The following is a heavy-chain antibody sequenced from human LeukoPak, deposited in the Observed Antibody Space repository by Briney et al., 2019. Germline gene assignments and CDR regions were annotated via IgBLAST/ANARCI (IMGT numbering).Heavy chain of an antibody. CDR2: IIPIFGTA. V-gene: IGHV1-69*13. J-gene: IGHJ4*02. CDR1: GGTFSSYA. Sequence: EASVKVSCKASGGTFSSYAISWVRQAPGQGLEWMGEIIPIFGTANYAQKFQGRVTITADESTSTAYMELSSLRSEDTAVYYCARDVSSGYYPTYFDYWGQGTLVTVSS. CDR3: ARDVSSGYYPTYFDY. D-gene: IGHD3-22*01.